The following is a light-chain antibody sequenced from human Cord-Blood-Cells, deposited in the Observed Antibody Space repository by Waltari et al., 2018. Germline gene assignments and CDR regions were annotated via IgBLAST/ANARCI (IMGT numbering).Light chain of an antibody. Sequence: DIVMTQSPLSLPVTPGXPASXXCRSSQSLLHSNGYNYLDWYLQKPGQSPQLLIYLGSNRASGVPDRFSGSGSGTDFTLKISRVEAEDVGVYYCMQALQTPLTFGPGTKVDIK. CDR3: MQALQTPLT. CDR1: QSLLHSNGYNY. CDR2: LGS. V-gene: IGKV2-28*01. J-gene: IGKJ3*01.